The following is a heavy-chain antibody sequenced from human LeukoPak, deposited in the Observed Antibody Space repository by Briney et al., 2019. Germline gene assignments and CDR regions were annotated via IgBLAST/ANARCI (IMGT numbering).Heavy chain of an antibody. V-gene: IGHV3-30*18. J-gene: IGHJ4*02. CDR1: GFTVSTNY. D-gene: IGHD2-2*01. CDR3: AKPYCSSTTCSPDD. CDR2: ISYDGSNK. Sequence: GGSLRLSCAASGFTVSTNYMSWVRQAPGKGLEWVAVISYDGSNKYYGDSVKGRFTISRDNSKNTLYLQMNSLRAEDTAVFFCAKPYCSSTTCSPDDWGQGTLVTVSS.